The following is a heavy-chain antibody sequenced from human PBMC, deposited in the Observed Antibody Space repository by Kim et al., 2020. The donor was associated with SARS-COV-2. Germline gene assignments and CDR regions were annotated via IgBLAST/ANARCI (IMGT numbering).Heavy chain of an antibody. CDR3: ATIRHGYYYDSSGPY. D-gene: IGHD3-22*01. CDR1: GYTFTGYY. J-gene: IGHJ4*02. V-gene: IGHV1-2*06. CDR2: INPNSGGT. Sequence: ASVKVSCKASGYTFTGYYMHWVRQAPGQGLEWMGRINPNSGGTNYAQKFQGRVTMTRDTSISTAYMELSRLRSDDTAVYYCATIRHGYYYDSSGPYWGQGTLVTVSS.